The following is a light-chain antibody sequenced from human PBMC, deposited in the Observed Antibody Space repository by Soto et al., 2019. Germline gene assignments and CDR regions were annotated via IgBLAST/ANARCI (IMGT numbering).Light chain of an antibody. Sequence: EIVLTQSPATLSLSPGERATLSCRASQSVSSYLAWYQQKPGQTPRLLIYDASNRATGIPARFSGSGSGTDLTITISSLEPEVFAVYYCQQRSNWPPLTFGGGTKVEI. J-gene: IGKJ4*01. CDR1: QSVSSY. CDR2: DAS. CDR3: QQRSNWPPLT. V-gene: IGKV3-11*01.